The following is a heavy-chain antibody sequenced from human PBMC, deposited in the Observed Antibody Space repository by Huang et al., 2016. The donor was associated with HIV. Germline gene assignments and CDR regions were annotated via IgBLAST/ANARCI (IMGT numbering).Heavy chain of an antibody. CDR1: GGSIRSSDYP. J-gene: IGHJ6*03. Sequence: QLLLQESGPGLVKPSEALALTCAVSGGSIRSSDYPWGWIRQPPGKGLEWIGSIYYKGSTHCRPALKSRVTIAVDTSKNLFFLNLTSMTAADTAVYYCARHREGPVAYYSGWGSHLNYMDVWGRGRTVVVSS. CDR3: ARHREGPVAYYSGWGSHLNYMDV. CDR2: IYYKGST. D-gene: IGHD3-10*01. V-gene: IGHV4-39*01.